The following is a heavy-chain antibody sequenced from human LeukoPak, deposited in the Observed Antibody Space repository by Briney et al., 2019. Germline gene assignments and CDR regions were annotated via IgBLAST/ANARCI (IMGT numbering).Heavy chain of an antibody. CDR3: ARAAYNWN. J-gene: IGHJ4*02. D-gene: IGHD1-20*01. V-gene: IGHV3-11*01. CDR1: GFTLRDYV. CDR2: VDPSGTAL. Sequence: KAGGSLRLSCAASGFTLRDYVMSWVRQAPGKGLEWVSYVDPSGTALFYADSVKGRFTISRDNGKNSLYLQLRSLRADDTAVYYCARAAYNWNWGQGTLVTVSS.